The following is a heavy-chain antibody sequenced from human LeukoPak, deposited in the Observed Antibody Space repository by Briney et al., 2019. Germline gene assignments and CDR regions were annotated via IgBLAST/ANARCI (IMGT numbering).Heavy chain of an antibody. J-gene: IGHJ3*02. CDR3: ARDVKGDAFDI. D-gene: IGHD2/OR15-2a*01. CDR1: GFTFSSYS. Sequence: GGSLRLSCAASGFTFSSYSMNWVRQAPGKGLEGVSYISSSSSTIYYADSVKGRFTISRDNAKNSLYLQMNRLRAEDTAVYYCARDVKGDAFDIWGQGTMVTVSS. CDR2: ISSSSSTI. V-gene: IGHV3-48*04.